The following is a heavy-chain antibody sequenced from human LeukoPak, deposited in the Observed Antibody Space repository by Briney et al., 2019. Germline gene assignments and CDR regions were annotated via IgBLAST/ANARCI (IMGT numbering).Heavy chain of an antibody. V-gene: IGHV1-69*13. CDR1: GGTFISYA. J-gene: IGHJ4*02. D-gene: IGHD6-13*01. CDR2: IIPIFGTS. Sequence: SVKVSCKASGGTFISYAISWVRQAPGQGREWMGRIIPIFGTSNYAQKFQGRVTITADESASTAYMELSSLRSEDTAVYYCARDGGSSWYTSGYDYWGQGTLVTVSS. CDR3: ARDGGSSWYTSGYDY.